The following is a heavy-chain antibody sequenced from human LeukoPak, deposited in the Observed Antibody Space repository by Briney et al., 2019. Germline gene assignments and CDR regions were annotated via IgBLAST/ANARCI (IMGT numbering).Heavy chain of an antibody. D-gene: IGHD2-21*02. CDR2: ISSSSSTI. Sequence: GGSLRLSCAASGFTFSSYSMNWVRQAPGKGLEWVSYISSSSSTIYYADSVKGRFTISRDNAKNSLYLQMNSLRAEDTAVYYYARDSGSGAYCGGDCYSKDAFDIWGQGTMVTVSS. CDR3: ARDSGSGAYCGGDCYSKDAFDI. V-gene: IGHV3-48*04. J-gene: IGHJ3*02. CDR1: GFTFSSYS.